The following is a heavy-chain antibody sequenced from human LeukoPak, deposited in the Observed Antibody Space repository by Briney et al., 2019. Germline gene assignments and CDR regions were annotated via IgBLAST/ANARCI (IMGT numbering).Heavy chain of an antibody. CDR1: GGSISSGDYY. CDR3: ARARDCSGGSCYQFNWFDP. Sequence: SETLSLTCTVSGGSISSGDYYWSWTRQHPGKGLEWIGYIYYTGNTYYNPSLKSRVTMSVDTSKNQFSLELSSVTAADTAVYYCARARDCSGGSCYQFNWFDPWGQGTLVTVSS. D-gene: IGHD2-15*01. V-gene: IGHV4-31*03. J-gene: IGHJ5*02. CDR2: IYYTGNT.